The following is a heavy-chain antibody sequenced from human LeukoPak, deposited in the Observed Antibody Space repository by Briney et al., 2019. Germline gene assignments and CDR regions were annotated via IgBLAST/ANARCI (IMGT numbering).Heavy chain of an antibody. V-gene: IGHV1-2*02. J-gene: IGHJ3*02. CDR1: GYTFTGYY. Sequence: ASVKVSCKPSGYTFTGYYMNWVRQAPGQGLEWMGWINPNSGDTNYAQKFQGRVTMTRDTSISTAYMDLSRLRSDDTAVYYCAREEGAIGAFDIWGQGTMVTVSS. CDR2: INPNSGDT. D-gene: IGHD3-16*01. CDR3: AREEGAIGAFDI.